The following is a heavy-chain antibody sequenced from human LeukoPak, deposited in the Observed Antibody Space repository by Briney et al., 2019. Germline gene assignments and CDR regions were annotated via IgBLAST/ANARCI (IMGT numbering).Heavy chain of an antibody. Sequence: PSETLSLTCTVSGDSISSGGSYWGWLRQHPGKGLEWIAYNDISGITYYNPSLKSRVTMSVDTSKNHFSLNLTSVTAADTAVYYCARDRSGGSGNDSFDIWGQGTMVIVSS. CDR1: GDSISSGGSY. V-gene: IGHV4-31*03. D-gene: IGHD2-15*01. CDR3: ARDRSGGSGNDSFDI. J-gene: IGHJ3*02. CDR2: NDISGIT.